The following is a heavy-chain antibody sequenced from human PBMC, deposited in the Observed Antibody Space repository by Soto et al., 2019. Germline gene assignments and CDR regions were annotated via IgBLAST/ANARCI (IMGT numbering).Heavy chain of an antibody. CDR1: GFTFSSYS. CDR3: ARDAPRCSGGSCFDF. V-gene: IGHV3-48*02. Sequence: EVQLVESGGGLVQPGGSLRLSCAASGFTFSSYSMNWVRQAPGKGLEWDSYINSGSSTIYYADSVKGRFTISRDNAKNSLYLQMNSLRDEDTAVYYCARDAPRCSGGSCFDFWGQGTLVTVSS. CDR2: INSGSSTI. J-gene: IGHJ4*02. D-gene: IGHD2-15*01.